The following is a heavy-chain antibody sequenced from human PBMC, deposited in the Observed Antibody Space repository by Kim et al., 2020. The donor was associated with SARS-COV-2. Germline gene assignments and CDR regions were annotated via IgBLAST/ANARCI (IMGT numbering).Heavy chain of an antibody. D-gene: IGHD1-26*01. V-gene: IGHV3-48*03. CDR2: ISSSGSTI. Sequence: GGSLRLSCAASGFTFSSYEMNWVRQAPGKGLEWVSYISSSGSTIYYADSVKGRFTISRDNTKNSLYLQMNSLRAEDTAVYYCAREVGINGPIDYGGQGTLVTVTS. CDR3: AREVGINGPIDY. CDR1: GFTFSSYE. J-gene: IGHJ4*02.